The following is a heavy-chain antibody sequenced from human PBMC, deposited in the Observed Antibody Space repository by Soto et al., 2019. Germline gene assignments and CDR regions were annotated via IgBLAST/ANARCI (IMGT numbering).Heavy chain of an antibody. D-gene: IGHD3-10*01. Sequence: SETLSLTCTVSGGSISSGDYYWSWIRQPPGKGLEWIGYIYYSGSTYYNPSLKSRVTISVDTSKNQFSLKLSSVTAADTAVYYCARYYYGSGSYLIGYWGQGTLVTVSS. CDR3: ARYYYGSGSYLIGY. CDR1: GGSISSGDYY. J-gene: IGHJ4*02. V-gene: IGHV4-30-4*01. CDR2: IYYSGST.